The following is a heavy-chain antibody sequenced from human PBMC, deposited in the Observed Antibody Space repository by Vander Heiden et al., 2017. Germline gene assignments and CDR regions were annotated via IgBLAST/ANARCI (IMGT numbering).Heavy chain of an antibody. CDR3: ARHCPSFKGGYSGYDRGYYFDY. Sequence: QLQLQESGPGLVKPSETLSLTCTVSGGSISSSSYYWGWIRQPPGKGLEWIGSIYYSGSTYYNPSLKSRVTISVDTSKNQFSLKLSSVTAADTAVYYCARHCPSFKGGYSGYDRGYYFDYWGQGTLVTVSS. CDR1: GGSISSSSYY. J-gene: IGHJ4*02. V-gene: IGHV4-39*01. D-gene: IGHD5-12*01. CDR2: IYYSGST.